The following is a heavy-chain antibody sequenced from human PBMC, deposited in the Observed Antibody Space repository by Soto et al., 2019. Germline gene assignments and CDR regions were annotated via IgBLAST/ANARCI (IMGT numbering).Heavy chain of an antibody. Sequence: PGGSLRLSCAASGFTFSSYGMHWVRQAPGKGLEWVALISYDGSTKYYVDSVKGRFTISRDNSKNTLYLQMNSLRAEDTAVYYCAKSGSIILHYFDYWGQGTLVTVSS. J-gene: IGHJ4*02. CDR1: GFTFSSYG. D-gene: IGHD3-10*01. V-gene: IGHV3-30*18. CDR2: ISYDGSTK. CDR3: AKSGSIILHYFDY.